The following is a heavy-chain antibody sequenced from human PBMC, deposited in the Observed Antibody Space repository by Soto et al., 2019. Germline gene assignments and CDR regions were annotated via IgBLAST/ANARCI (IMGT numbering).Heavy chain of an antibody. Sequence: SETLSLTCAVYGGSFSGYYWSWIRQPPGKGLEWIGEINHSGSTNYNPSLKSRVTISVDTSKNQFSLKLSSVTAADTAVYYCATRYCSSTSCYHYWGQGTLVTVSS. J-gene: IGHJ4*02. CDR2: INHSGST. CDR1: GGSFSGYY. V-gene: IGHV4-34*01. D-gene: IGHD2-2*01. CDR3: ATRYCSSTSCYHY.